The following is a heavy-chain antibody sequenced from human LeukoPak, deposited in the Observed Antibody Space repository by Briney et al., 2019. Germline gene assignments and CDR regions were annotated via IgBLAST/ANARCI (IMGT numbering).Heavy chain of an antibody. D-gene: IGHD4-17*01. CDR2: IRYDGSNK. J-gene: IGHJ4*02. V-gene: IGHV3-30*02. CDR3: ARDTNGDSDY. CDR1: GFTFSSYG. Sequence: GGSLRLSCAASGFTFSSYGMHWVRQAPGKGLEWVAFIRYDGSNKYYADSVKGRFTISRDNAKNSLFLQMSGLRADDTAVYYCARDTNGDSDYWGQGTLVTVSS.